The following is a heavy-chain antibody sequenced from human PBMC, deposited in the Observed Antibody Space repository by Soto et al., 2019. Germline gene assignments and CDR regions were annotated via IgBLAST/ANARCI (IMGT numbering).Heavy chain of an antibody. D-gene: IGHD3-3*01. CDR3: ARSYFLEWLHASSTLDYGMDV. CDR2: IYPGDSDT. CDR1: GYSFTSYW. V-gene: IGHV5-51*01. Sequence: PGEALKISCKGSGYSFTSYWIGWVRQMPGKGLEWMGIIYPGDSDTRYSPSFQGQVTISADKSISTAYLQWSSLKASDTAMYYCARSYFLEWLHASSTLDYGMDVWGQGTTVTVSS. J-gene: IGHJ6*02.